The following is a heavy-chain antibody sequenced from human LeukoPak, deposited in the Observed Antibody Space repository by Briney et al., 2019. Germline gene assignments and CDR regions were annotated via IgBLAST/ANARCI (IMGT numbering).Heavy chain of an antibody. CDR3: AKGSYYYDSADYFDY. D-gene: IGHD3-22*01. J-gene: IGHJ4*02. CDR1: GFTFSSYA. Sequence: GGSLRLSCAASGFTFSSYAMSWVRQAPGKGLEWVSTPSGSGGNTYYADSVKGRVTISRDNSKNTLYLQMNSLRAADTAVYHCAKGSYYYDSADYFDYWGQGTLVTVSS. V-gene: IGHV3-23*01. CDR2: PSGSGGNT.